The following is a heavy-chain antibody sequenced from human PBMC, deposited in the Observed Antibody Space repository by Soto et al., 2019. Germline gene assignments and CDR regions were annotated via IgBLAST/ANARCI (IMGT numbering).Heavy chain of an antibody. J-gene: IGHJ5*02. Sequence: SETLSLTCTVSGGSISSGGYYWGWIRQHPGKGLEWIGYIYYSGSTYYNPSLKSRVTISVDTSKNQFSLKLSSVTAADTAVYYCARVDYGGNWFDPWGQGTLVTVSS. D-gene: IGHD4-17*01. CDR1: GGSISSGGYY. CDR3: ARVDYGGNWFDP. V-gene: IGHV4-31*03. CDR2: IYYSGST.